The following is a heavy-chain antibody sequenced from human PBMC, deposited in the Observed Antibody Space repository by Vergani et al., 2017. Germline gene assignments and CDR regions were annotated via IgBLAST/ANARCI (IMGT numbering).Heavy chain of an antibody. J-gene: IGHJ2*01. CDR2: MNPNSGNT. CDR1: GYTFTSYD. Sequence: QVQLVQSGAEVKKPGASVKVSCKASGYTFTSYDINWVRQATGQGLEWMGWMNPNSGNTGYAQKFQGRVTMTRNTSISTAYMELSSLRSEDTAVYYCASTSYDFWSGYYVKGGGYWYFDLWGRGTLVTVSS. D-gene: IGHD3-3*01. V-gene: IGHV1-8*01. CDR3: ASTSYDFWSGYYVKGGGYWYFDL.